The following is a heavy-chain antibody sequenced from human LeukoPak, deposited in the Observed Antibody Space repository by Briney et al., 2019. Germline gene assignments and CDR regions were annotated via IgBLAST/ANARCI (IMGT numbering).Heavy chain of an antibody. CDR1: GFTFSSYA. J-gene: IGHJ5*02. CDR3: AKCIAAAGNDWFDP. D-gene: IGHD6-13*01. V-gene: IGHV3-23*01. Sequence: GGSLRLSCAASGFTFSSYAMSCVPQAPGKGLERVSAISGSGGRTYYEDSVKGRFTISRDNPKNTLYLQMNSLRAEDTAVYYCAKCIAAAGNDWFDPWGQGTLVTVSS. CDR2: ISGSGGRT.